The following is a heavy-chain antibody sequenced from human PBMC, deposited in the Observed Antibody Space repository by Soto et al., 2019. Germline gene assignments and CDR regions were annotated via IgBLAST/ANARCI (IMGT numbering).Heavy chain of an antibody. CDR2: ISGSGGST. D-gene: IGHD2-2*01. CDR1: GFTFSSYA. V-gene: IGHV3-23*01. J-gene: IGHJ1*01. CDR3: AKDRLRGPTIEYFQH. Sequence: GGSLRLSCAAPGFTFSSYAMSWVRQAPGKGLEWVSAISGSGGSTYYADSVKGRFTISRDNSKNTLYLQMNSLRAEDTAVYYCAKDRLRGPTIEYFQHWGQGTLVTVSS.